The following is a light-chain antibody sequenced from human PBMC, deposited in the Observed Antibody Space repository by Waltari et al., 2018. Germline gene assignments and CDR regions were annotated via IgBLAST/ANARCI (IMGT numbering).Light chain of an antibody. CDR2: EVI. CDR3: CSYAGTRGLI. J-gene: IGLJ2*01. CDR1: SNDVGSDNL. V-gene: IGLV2-23*02. Sequence: QSALTQPASVSGSPGQSITISCTGNSNDVGSDNLVSWYQQYPGKAPKLMIYEVIERHSGVFNRFSGSKSGNTASLTISGLQAEDEADYYCCSYAGTRGLIFGGGTKLTVL.